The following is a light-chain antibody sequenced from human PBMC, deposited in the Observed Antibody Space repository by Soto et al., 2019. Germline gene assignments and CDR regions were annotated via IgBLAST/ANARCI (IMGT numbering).Light chain of an antibody. J-gene: IGKJ1*01. V-gene: IGKV1-5*01. CDR1: QSISSW. CDR2: DAS. CDR3: QQYNSYSWT. Sequence: DIPMTQSPSTLSASVGDRVTITCRASQSISSWLAWYQQKPGKAPKLLIYDASSLESGVPSRFSGSGSGTEFTITLSSLQPDDFATYYCQQYNSYSWTFGQGTKVEIK.